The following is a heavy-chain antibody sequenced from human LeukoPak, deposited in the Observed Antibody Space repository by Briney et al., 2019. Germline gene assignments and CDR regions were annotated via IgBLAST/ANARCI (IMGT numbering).Heavy chain of an antibody. V-gene: IGHV4-59*01. CDR2: IYSSGST. CDR3: ARFAYCGGHCWYYFDY. J-gene: IGHJ4*02. D-gene: IGHD2-21*02. CDR1: GGSISGYY. Sequence: ASETLSLTCTVSGGSISGYYWSWIRQPPGMGLEWIGYIYSSGSTNYNPSLKSRVTISVDTSRNQFSLKLNSVTAADTAVYYCARFAYCGGHCWYYFDYWGQGTLVTVSS.